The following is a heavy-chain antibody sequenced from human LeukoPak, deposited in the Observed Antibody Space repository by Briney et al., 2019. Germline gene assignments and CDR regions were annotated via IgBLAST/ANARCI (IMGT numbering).Heavy chain of an antibody. CDR3: ARGRTPGYYYDSSGYYINTDAFDI. CDR2: ISSSSSYI. D-gene: IGHD3-22*01. J-gene: IGHJ3*02. V-gene: IGHV3-21*01. CDR1: GFTFSSYS. Sequence: GGSLRLSCAASGFTFSSYSMNWVRQAPGKGLEWVSSISSSSSYIYYADSVKGRFTISRDNAKNSLYLQMNSLRAEDTAVYYCARGRTPGYYYDSSGYYINTDAFDIWGQGTMVTVSS.